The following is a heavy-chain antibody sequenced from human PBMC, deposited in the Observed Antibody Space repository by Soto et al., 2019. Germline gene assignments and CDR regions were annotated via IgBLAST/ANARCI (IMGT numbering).Heavy chain of an antibody. CDR1: GYTFTSYA. Sequence: ASVKVSCKASGYTFTSYAMHWVRQAPGQGLEWMGWISAYNGNTKHAQKFQGRVTITADESTSTAYMELSSLRSEDTAVYYCARTVEDPKPPVLRYFDWLPPNWFDPWGQGTLVTVSS. CDR2: ISAYNGNT. CDR3: ARTVEDPKPPVLRYFDWLPPNWFDP. V-gene: IGHV1-3*01. J-gene: IGHJ5*02. D-gene: IGHD3-9*01.